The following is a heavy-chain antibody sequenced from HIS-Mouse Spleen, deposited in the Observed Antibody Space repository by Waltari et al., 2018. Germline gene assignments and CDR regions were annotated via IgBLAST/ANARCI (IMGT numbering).Heavy chain of an antibody. J-gene: IGHJ5*02. CDR3: ARSPYYDFWSGYSDNWFDP. Sequence: SSGGYYWSWIRQHPGKGLEWIGYIYYSGSTYYNPSLKSRVTISVDTSKNQFSLKLSYVTAADTAVYYCARSPYYDFWSGYSDNWFDPWGQGTLVTVSS. V-gene: IGHV4-31*02. CDR2: IYYSGST. CDR1: SSGGYY. D-gene: IGHD3-3*01.